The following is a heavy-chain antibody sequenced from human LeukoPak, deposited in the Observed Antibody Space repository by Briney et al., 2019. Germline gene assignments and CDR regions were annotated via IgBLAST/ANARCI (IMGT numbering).Heavy chain of an antibody. Sequence: PGRSLRLSCAASGFTFSRYGMHWVRQAPGKGLEWVANINQDGSDKYYVDSVMGRFTISKDNAKNSVYLQMNSLRPEDTAIYYCAWYGVTHGLDVWGQGTTVTVSS. CDR3: AWYGVTHGLDV. V-gene: IGHV3-7*01. D-gene: IGHD3-10*01. CDR2: INQDGSDK. CDR1: GFTFSRYG. J-gene: IGHJ6*02.